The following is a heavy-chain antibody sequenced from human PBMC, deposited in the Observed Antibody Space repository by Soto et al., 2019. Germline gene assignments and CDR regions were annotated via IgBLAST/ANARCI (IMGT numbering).Heavy chain of an antibody. Sequence: GASVKVSCKASGYTFTSYDINWVRQATGQGLEWMGWMNPNSGNTGYAQKFQGRVTTTRNTSISTAYMELSSLRSEDTAVYYCARSKQPLMITFGGVIDPFDFWGQGTLVTVS. V-gene: IGHV1-8*01. CDR1: GYTFTSYD. J-gene: IGHJ4*02. CDR2: MNPNSGNT. CDR3: ARSKQPLMITFGGVIDPFDF. D-gene: IGHD3-16*02.